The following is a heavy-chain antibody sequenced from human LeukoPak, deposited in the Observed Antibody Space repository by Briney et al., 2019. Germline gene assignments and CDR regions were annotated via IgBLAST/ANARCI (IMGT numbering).Heavy chain of an antibody. J-gene: IGHJ6*03. CDR3: ARVTNYYYYMDV. Sequence: GGSLRLSCAASGFTFSSYGMHWVRQAPGKGLEWVANIKQDGSEKYYVDSVKGRFTISRDNAKNSLYLQMNSLRAEDTAVYYCARVTNYYYYMDVWGKGTTVTVSS. CDR2: IKQDGSEK. CDR1: GFTFSSYG. V-gene: IGHV3-7*04.